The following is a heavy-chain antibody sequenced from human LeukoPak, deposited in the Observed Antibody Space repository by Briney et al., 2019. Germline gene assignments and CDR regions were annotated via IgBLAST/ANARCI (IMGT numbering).Heavy chain of an antibody. D-gene: IGHD6-13*01. Sequence: GASVTVSCKASGYTFTGYYIHWVRQAPGQGLEWMGWIYPYSGDTNYAQNFQGRVTMTRDTSITTAYMELTRLKSDDTAVYYCARGGVRTAASSLGYWGQGTLVTVSS. V-gene: IGHV1-2*02. J-gene: IGHJ4*01. CDR2: IYPYSGDT. CDR3: ARGGVRTAASSLGY. CDR1: GYTFTGYY.